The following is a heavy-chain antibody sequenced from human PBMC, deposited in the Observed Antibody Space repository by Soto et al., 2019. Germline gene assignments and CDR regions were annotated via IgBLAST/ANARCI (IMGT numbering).Heavy chain of an antibody. CDR1: GYTFTSYA. CDR2: INAGNGNT. D-gene: IGHD6-6*01. CDR3: ARDLEGQLAWSESFNYGMDV. V-gene: IGHV1-3*01. J-gene: IGHJ6*02. Sequence: QVQLVQSGAEVKKPGASVKVSCKASGYTFTSYAMHWVRQAPGQRLEWMGWINAGNGNTKYSQKFQGRVTITRDTSASTAYMELSSLRSEDTAVYYCARDLEGQLAWSESFNYGMDVWGQGTTVTVSS.